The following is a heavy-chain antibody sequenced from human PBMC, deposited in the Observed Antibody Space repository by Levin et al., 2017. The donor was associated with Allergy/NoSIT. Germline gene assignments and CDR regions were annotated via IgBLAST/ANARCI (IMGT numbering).Heavy chain of an antibody. D-gene: IGHD3-10*01. CDR2: ISHDGSNK. V-gene: IGHV3-30-3*01. CDR1: GFTFSTYA. J-gene: IGHJ4*02. CDR3: ARIDWYGSGSYFDY. Sequence: GGSLRLSCAASGFTFSTYAMHWVRQAPGKGLEWVAVISHDGSNKYYADSVRGRFTISRDNSKNTLYLQMNSLRPEDTAVYYCARIDWYGSGSYFDYWGQGALVTVSS.